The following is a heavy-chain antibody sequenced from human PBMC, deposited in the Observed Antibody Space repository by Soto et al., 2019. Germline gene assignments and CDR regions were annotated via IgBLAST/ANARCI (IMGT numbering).Heavy chain of an antibody. CDR1: GFTFSSYD. Sequence: GALSLSCAASGFTFSSYDMHWVRQPTGKGLEWVSAIGTAGDTYYAGSVKGRFTISRENAKNSFYLQMNSLRAEDTAVYYCERDPSINTAYAFDIWGQGTMVTVSS. D-gene: IGHD3-22*01. J-gene: IGHJ3*02. CDR3: ERDPSINTAYAFDI. V-gene: IGHV3-13*01. CDR2: IGTAGDT.